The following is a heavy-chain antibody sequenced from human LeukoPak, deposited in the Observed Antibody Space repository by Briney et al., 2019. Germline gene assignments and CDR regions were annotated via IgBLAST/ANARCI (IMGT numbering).Heavy chain of an antibody. D-gene: IGHD4-23*01. J-gene: IGHJ4*02. CDR2: ISGSGDNT. V-gene: IGHV3-23*01. Sequence: PGGSLRLSCAASGFTFSSYAMSWVRQAPGKGLEWVSGISGSGDNTYYADSVKGRFTISRDNSKNTLYLQMNSLRAGDTAVYYCATDKGPYGGKPESFDYWGQGTVVTVSS. CDR1: GFTFSSYA. CDR3: ATDKGPYGGKPESFDY.